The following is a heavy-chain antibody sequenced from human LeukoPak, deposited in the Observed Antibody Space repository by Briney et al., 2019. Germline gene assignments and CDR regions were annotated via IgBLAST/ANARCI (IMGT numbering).Heavy chain of an antibody. V-gene: IGHV3-7*01. CDR3: AREKGTMIRAMAFEM. D-gene: IGHD3-10*01. Sequence: PGGSLRLSCAASGFGFSSYWMGWVRHNPGKGLEWVAHINQDGTTKYYRDFAKGRFTISRDNAQNSLYLQINSLRAEDTAVYYCAREKGTMIRAMAFEMWGQGTMVTVSS. CDR2: INQDGTTK. CDR1: GFGFSSYW. J-gene: IGHJ3*02.